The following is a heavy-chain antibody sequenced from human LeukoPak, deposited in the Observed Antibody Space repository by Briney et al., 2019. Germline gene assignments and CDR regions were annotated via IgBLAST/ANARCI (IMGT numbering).Heavy chain of an antibody. CDR2: IWYDGSNK. CDR3: ARGRSISAHCDY. J-gene: IGHJ4*02. D-gene: IGHD3-3*02. Sequence: GGSLRLSCAASGFLFSPFGMHWFRQAPGKGLEWVALIWYDGSNKYYADSVKGRFTISRDTSNNTLYLQMNSLRAEDTAVYYCARGRSISAHCDYWGQGTLVTVSS. CDR1: GFLFSPFG. V-gene: IGHV3-33*01.